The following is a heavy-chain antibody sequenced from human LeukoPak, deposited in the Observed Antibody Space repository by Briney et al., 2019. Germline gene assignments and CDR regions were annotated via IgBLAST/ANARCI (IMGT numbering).Heavy chain of an antibody. CDR3: ARDANWGSDY. J-gene: IGHJ4*02. Sequence: GGSLRLSCAASGFTFSNYWMHWVRQAPGKGLVWVSRIHSDGSASYYADSVRGRFTISRDNAKNSLYLQMNSLRAEDTAVYYCARDANWGSDYWGQGTLVTVSS. D-gene: IGHD7-27*01. V-gene: IGHV3-74*01. CDR1: GFTFSNYW. CDR2: IHSDGSAS.